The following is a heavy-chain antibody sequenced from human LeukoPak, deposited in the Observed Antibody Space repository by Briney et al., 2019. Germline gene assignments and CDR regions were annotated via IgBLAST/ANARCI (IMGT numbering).Heavy chain of an antibody. CDR3: ARVGVAGAFDI. J-gene: IGHJ3*02. V-gene: IGHV4-39*07. Sequence: SETLCLTCTVSGGSISSSSYYWGWIRQPPGKGLEWIGSIYYSGSTYYNPSLKSRVTISVDTSKNQFSLKLSSVTAADTAVYYCARVGVAGAFDIWGQGTMVTVSS. CDR1: GGSISSSSYY. D-gene: IGHD3-3*01. CDR2: IYYSGST.